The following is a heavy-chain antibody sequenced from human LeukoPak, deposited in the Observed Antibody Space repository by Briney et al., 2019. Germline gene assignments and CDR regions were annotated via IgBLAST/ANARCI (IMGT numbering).Heavy chain of an antibody. V-gene: IGHV5-51*01. CDR3: ARSCSSTSCYKGGFTFDY. J-gene: IGHJ4*02. CDR1: GYSFTSYW. CDR2: IYPGDSDT. Sequence: GESLKISCKGSGYSFTSYWIGWVRQMPGKGLEWMGIIYPGDSDTRYSPSFQGQVTISADKSISTAYLQWSSLKASDTAMYYCARSCSSTSCYKGGFTFDYWGQGTLVTVSS. D-gene: IGHD2-2*02.